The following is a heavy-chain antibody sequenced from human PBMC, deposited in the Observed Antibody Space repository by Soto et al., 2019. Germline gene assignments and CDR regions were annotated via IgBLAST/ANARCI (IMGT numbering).Heavy chain of an antibody. V-gene: IGHV4-31*03. Sequence: QVQLQESGPGLVKPSQTLSLTCNVSSGSISRGPYYWSWIRQHPGGGLEWIGYIYYSGSDYYNPSLESRVTMSIDTSKSHFSLKLSSVTAADTAVYYCARGSMVRGVTPFDIWGHGTLVTVSS. D-gene: IGHD3-10*01. CDR1: SGSISRGPYY. CDR2: IYYSGSD. CDR3: ARGSMVRGVTPFDI. J-gene: IGHJ3*02.